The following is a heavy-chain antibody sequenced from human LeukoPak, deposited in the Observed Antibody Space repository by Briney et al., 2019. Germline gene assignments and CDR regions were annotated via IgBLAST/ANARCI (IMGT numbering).Heavy chain of an antibody. Sequence: SETLSLTCTVSGGFISTYYWSWIRQPPGKGLEWIGYIYYSGSTNYNPSLKSRVTISVDTSKNQFSLKLTSVTAADTAVYYCARDDFEVGATYWGQGTLVTVSS. CDR3: ARDDFEVGATY. D-gene: IGHD1-26*01. J-gene: IGHJ4*02. V-gene: IGHV4-59*12. CDR2: IYYSGST. CDR1: GGFISTYY.